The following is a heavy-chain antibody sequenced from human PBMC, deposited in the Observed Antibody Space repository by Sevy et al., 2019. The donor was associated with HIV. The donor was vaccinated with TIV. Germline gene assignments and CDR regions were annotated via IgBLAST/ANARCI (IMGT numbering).Heavy chain of an antibody. D-gene: IGHD3-3*01. CDR3: ATSLRFLEWSRGPPGY. V-gene: IGHV4-34*01. CDR1: GGSFSGYY. CDR2: INHSGST. Sequence: SETLSLTCAVYGGSFSGYYWSWIRQPPGKGLEWIGEINHSGSTNYNPSLKSRVTISVDTSKNQFSLKLSSVTAADTAVYYCATSLRFLEWSRGPPGYWVQGTLVTVSS. J-gene: IGHJ4*02.